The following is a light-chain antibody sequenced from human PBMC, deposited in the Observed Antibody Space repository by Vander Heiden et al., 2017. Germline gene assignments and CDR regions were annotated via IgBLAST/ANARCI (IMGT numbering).Light chain of an antibody. CDR3: QSHDSSVSGSRV. CDR1: SSNIGAGYD. Sequence: QSVLTQPPSVSGAPGQRVTISCTGSSSNIGAGYDVHWYQQLPGKAPRLLIYANTNRPSGVPDRFSASKSGTSASLDITGLQAEDEADYYCQSHDSSVSGSRVFGGGTKLTVL. J-gene: IGLJ3*02. V-gene: IGLV1-40*01. CDR2: ANT.